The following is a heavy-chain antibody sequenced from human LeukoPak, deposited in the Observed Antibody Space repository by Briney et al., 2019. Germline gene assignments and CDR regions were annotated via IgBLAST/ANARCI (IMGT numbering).Heavy chain of an antibody. CDR3: ATGGRDFWSGYSHWFDP. J-gene: IGHJ5*02. Sequence: ASVKVSCKVSGYTFTDYYMHWVQQAPGKGLEWMGLVDPEDGETIYAEKFRGRVTITADTSTDTAYMELSSLRSEDTAVYYCATGGRDFWSGYSHWFDPWGQGTLVTVSS. CDR2: VDPEDGET. D-gene: IGHD3-3*01. V-gene: IGHV1-69-2*01. CDR1: GYTFTDYY.